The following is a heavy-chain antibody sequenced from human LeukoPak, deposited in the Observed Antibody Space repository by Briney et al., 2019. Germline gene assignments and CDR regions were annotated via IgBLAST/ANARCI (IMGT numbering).Heavy chain of an antibody. CDR3: AGDTATPIGY. CDR1: GFTFSFYY. D-gene: IGHD5-18*01. V-gene: IGHV3-7*04. CDR2: IKQDGSEK. J-gene: IGHJ4*02. Sequence: PGGSLRLSCAASGFTFSFYYMNWIRQAPGKGLEWVANIKQDGSEKYYVDSVRGRFTISRDNAKNSLYLQMNSLRADDTAVYYCAGDTATPIGYWGQGTLVTVSS.